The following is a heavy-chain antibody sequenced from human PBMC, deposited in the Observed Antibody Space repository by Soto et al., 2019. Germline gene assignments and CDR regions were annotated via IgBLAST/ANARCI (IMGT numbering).Heavy chain of an antibody. J-gene: IGHJ6*02. D-gene: IGHD3-10*01. CDR3: ARDGSRVRGVRGYYYYYGMDV. V-gene: IGHV1-2*02. CDR2: INPNSGGT. CDR1: GYTFTGYY. Sequence: GASVKVSCKASGYTFTGYYMHWVRQAPGQGLEWMEWINPNSGGTNYAQKFQGRVTMTRDTSISTAYMELSRLRSDDTAVYYCARDGSRVRGVRGYYYYYGMDVWGQGTTVTVSS.